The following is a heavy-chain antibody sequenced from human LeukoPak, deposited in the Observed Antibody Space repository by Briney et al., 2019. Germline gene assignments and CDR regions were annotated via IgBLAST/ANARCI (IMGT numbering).Heavy chain of an antibody. CDR3: ERASQSSSRWNAFDI. Sequence: LPGGSLRLSCTASGFSFSSYAMSWVRRAPGKGLEWVSAISGNGGTTYYAASVKGRFTISRDESKNALYLQMNSLRAEDTAVNYCERASQSSSRWNAFDIWGQGTKVTVSS. CDR1: GFSFSSYA. D-gene: IGHD6-13*01. V-gene: IGHV3-23*01. J-gene: IGHJ3*02. CDR2: ISGNGGTT.